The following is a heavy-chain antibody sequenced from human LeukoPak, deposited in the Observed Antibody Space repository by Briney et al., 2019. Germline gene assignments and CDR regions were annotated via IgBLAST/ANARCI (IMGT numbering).Heavy chain of an antibody. D-gene: IGHD3-10*01. CDR2: IYPSDSKT. Sequence: GESLKISCKGSGYRFSSYWIGWVRQMPGKGLEWMGIIYPSDSKTRYSPSFQGQVTISADKSISTAYLQWSSLKASDTAIYYCARPIYGSADYWGQGTLVTVSS. CDR1: GYRFSSYW. V-gene: IGHV5-51*01. CDR3: ARPIYGSADY. J-gene: IGHJ4*02.